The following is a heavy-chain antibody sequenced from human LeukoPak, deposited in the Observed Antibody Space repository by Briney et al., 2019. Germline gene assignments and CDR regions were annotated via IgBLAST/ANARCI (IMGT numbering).Heavy chain of an antibody. CDR2: ISGSGGRT. J-gene: IGHJ6*02. CDR1: GFTFSSYA. V-gene: IGHV3-23*01. D-gene: IGHD3-22*01. CDR3: AKGGDGRYYDSSGSFFYYYGMDV. Sequence: GASLRLSCAASGFTFSSYAMSWVRQAPGKGLKWVSTISGSGGRTYYADSVKGRFTISRDNSKNTLYLQMNSLRAEDTAVYYCAKGGDGRYYDSSGSFFYYYGMDVWGQGTTVTVSS.